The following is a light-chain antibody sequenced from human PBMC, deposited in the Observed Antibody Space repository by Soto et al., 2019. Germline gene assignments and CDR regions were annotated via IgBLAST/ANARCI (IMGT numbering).Light chain of an antibody. CDR3: QQYNSYSIT. Sequence: DIQMTQSPSSLSASIGDRVILTCQASQDIANSLNWYQHKPGKAPKLLIYDASNLERGVPSRFSGSGSGTEFTLTISSLQPDDFATYYCQQYNSYSITFGQGTRLEIK. J-gene: IGKJ5*01. CDR1: QDIANS. V-gene: IGKV1-33*01. CDR2: DAS.